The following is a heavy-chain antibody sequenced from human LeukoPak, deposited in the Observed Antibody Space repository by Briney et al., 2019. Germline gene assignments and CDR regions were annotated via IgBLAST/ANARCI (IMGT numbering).Heavy chain of an antibody. J-gene: IGHJ4*02. CDR2: IYYSGST. CDR1: GGSISSSSYY. D-gene: IGHD2-2*01. Sequence: PSETLSLTCTVSGGSISSSSYYWGWIRQPPGKGLEWIGSIYYSGSTYYNPSLKSRVTISVDTSKNQFSLKLSSVTAADTAVYYCAREGEYCSSTSCSYYFDYWGQGTLVTVSS. CDR3: AREGEYCSSTSCSYYFDY. V-gene: IGHV4-39*07.